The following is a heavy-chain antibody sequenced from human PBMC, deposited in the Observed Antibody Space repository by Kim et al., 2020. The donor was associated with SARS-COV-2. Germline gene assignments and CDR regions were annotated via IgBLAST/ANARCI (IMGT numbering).Heavy chain of an antibody. J-gene: IGHJ4*02. CDR2: ISYDGGNK. D-gene: IGHD3-9*01. CDR1: GFTFSSYA. Sequence: GGSLRLSCAASGFTFSSYAMHWVRQAPGKGLEWVAVISYDGGNKYYADSVKGRFTISRDNSKNTLYLQMNSLRAEDTAVYYCARNVLRYFDWLLELFGIDYWGQGTLVTVSS. V-gene: IGHV3-30*04. CDR3: ARNVLRYFDWLLELFGIDY.